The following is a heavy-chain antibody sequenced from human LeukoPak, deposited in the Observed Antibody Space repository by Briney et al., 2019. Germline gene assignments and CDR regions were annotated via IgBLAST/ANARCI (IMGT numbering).Heavy chain of an antibody. V-gene: IGHV3-30*02. Sequence: PGGSLRLSCAASGFTLSSYGMHWVRQAPGKGLEWVAFIRYDGNNKYYADSVKGRFTISSDNSKNTLYLQMNSLRAEDTAVYYCATIEPYYDILTGDYWGQGTLVTVSS. CDR1: GFTLSSYG. CDR2: IRYDGNNK. J-gene: IGHJ4*02. CDR3: ATIEPYYDILTGDY. D-gene: IGHD3-9*01.